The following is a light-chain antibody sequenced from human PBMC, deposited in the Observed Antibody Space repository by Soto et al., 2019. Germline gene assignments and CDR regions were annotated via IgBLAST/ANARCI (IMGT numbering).Light chain of an antibody. CDR3: QHYGSSPPGT. Sequence: EIVLTQSPATLSLSPGERATLSCRASQSVSSSYLAWYQQKPGQAPRLLIYGASSRATGSPDRFSGSGSGTDFTLTISRLEPEDFAVYFCQHYGSSPPGTFGQGTKVDIK. J-gene: IGKJ1*01. CDR1: QSVSSSY. CDR2: GAS. V-gene: IGKV3-20*01.